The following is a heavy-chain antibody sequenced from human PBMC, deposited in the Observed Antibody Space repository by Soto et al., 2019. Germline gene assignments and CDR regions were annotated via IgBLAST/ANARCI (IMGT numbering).Heavy chain of an antibody. J-gene: IGHJ5*01. D-gene: IGHD3-16*01. CDR3: ARGGGVTSDS. CDR1: GGSISSGDYY. CDR2: IYYSGSA. V-gene: IGHV4-30-4*01. Sequence: SETLSLTCTVSGGSISSGDYYWSWIRQPPGKGLERIGYIYYSGSAYYNPSLKSRVTISVDTSKNQFSLKLSSVTAADTAVYYCARGGGVTSDSWGQGTLVTVSS.